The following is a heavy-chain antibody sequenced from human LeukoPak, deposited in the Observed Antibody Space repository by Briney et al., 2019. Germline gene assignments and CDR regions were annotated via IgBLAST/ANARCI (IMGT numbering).Heavy chain of an antibody. CDR2: INPNSGGT. CDR3: ARDRYSSITFRKGYYFDY. Sequence: ASVKVSCKASGYTFTGYYMHWVRQAPGQGLEWMGWINPNSGGTNYAQKFQGRVTMTTDTSTSTAYMELRSLRSDDTAVYYCARDRYSSITFRKGYYFDYWGQGTLVTVSS. J-gene: IGHJ4*02. CDR1: GYTFTGYY. D-gene: IGHD6-13*01. V-gene: IGHV1-2*02.